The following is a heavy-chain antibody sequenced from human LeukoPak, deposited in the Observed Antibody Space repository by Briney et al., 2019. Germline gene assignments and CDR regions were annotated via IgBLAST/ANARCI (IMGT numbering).Heavy chain of an antibody. D-gene: IGHD1-14*01. V-gene: IGHV4-59*01. J-gene: IGHJ3*02. CDR2: IYYSGNT. CDR1: GDSISNYY. CDR3: ARYRNEALFAFDI. Sequence: NPSETLSLTCTVCGDSISNYYWSWIRQPPGKGLEWIGYIYYSGNTDYNPSLKSRVTISVDTSKNQFSLRLNSVTAADTAVYYCARYRNEALFAFDIWGQGTMVTVSS.